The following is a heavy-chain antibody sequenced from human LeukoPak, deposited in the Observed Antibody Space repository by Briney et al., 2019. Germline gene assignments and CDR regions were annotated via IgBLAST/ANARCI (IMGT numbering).Heavy chain of an antibody. J-gene: IGHJ6*02. Sequence: AGGSLRLSCAASGFTFSSYAMSWVRQAPGKGVEWVSAISGSGGSTYYADSVKGRFTISRDNSKNTLYLQMNSLRAEDTAVYYCARTTVTTPWYYYYGMDVWGQGTTVTVSS. D-gene: IGHD4-17*01. CDR3: ARTTVTTPWYYYYGMDV. V-gene: IGHV3-23*01. CDR1: GFTFSSYA. CDR2: ISGSGGST.